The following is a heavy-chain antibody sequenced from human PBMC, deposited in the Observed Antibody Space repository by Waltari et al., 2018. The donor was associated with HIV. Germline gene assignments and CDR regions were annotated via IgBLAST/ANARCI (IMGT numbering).Heavy chain of an antibody. D-gene: IGHD3-10*01. CDR2: IYYSGST. V-gene: IGHV4-61*01. J-gene: IGHJ4*02. Sequence: QVQLQESGPGLVKPSETLSLTCTVSGGSVSSGSYYWSWIRQPPGKGLEWIGYIYYSGSTNYNPSLKSRVTISVDTSKNQFSLKLSSVTAADTAVYYCARDNYGSGGIDYWGQGTLVTVSS. CDR1: GGSVSSGSYY. CDR3: ARDNYGSGGIDY.